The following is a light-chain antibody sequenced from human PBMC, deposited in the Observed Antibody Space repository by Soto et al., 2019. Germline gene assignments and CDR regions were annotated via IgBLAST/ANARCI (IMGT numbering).Light chain of an antibody. V-gene: IGKV1-39*01. Sequence: DIQMTQSPSSLSASVGDRVTINCRASQSISLYLNWYQKKPGKAPKLLXYAASNLQTEVPSRFSASRSGTDFTLTINSLQAEDFAIYYCQQTFGKPLVTFGQGTRLEIK. CDR1: QSISLY. CDR3: QQTFGKPLVT. CDR2: AAS. J-gene: IGKJ5*01.